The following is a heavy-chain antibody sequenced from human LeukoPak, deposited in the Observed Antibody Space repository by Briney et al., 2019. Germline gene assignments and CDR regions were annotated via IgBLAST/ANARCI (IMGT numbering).Heavy chain of an antibody. CDR3: ARGPPCSSTSCYVTGAFDF. CDR2: VSSSSTSI. V-gene: IGHV3-21*01. D-gene: IGHD2-2*01. J-gene: IGHJ3*01. Sequence: PGGSLRLSCAASGFSFSIYSMNWVRQAPGKGLEWVSSVSSSSTSIYYADSLKGRFTISRDNAKNPLFLQVNSLRDEDTAVYYCARGPPCSSTSCYVTGAFDFWGQGTMVTVSS. CDR1: GFSFSIYS.